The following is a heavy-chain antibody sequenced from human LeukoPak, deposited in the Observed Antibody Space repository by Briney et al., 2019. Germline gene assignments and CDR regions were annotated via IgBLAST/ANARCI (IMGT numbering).Heavy chain of an antibody. CDR2: INHSGST. Sequence: KPSETLSLTCTVSGGSFSDYYWSWIRRPPGKGLEWIGEINHSGSTNYNPSLKSRVTILVDTSKNQFSLKLSSVTAADTAVYYCARGLTSMPPGGYWGQGTLVTVSS. J-gene: IGHJ4*02. CDR3: ARGLTSMPPGGY. CDR1: GGSFSDYY. V-gene: IGHV4-34*01. D-gene: IGHD2/OR15-2a*01.